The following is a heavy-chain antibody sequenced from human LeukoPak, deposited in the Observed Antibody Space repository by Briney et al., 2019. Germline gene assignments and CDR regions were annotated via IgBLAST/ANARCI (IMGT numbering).Heavy chain of an antibody. CDR3: AKGGYLQPFDY. D-gene: IGHD1-1*01. Sequence: GGSLRLSCAASGFTFSSYAMSWVRQAPGKGLEWVSVISGSGGSAYYADSVKGRFTISRDNSKNTLYLQMNSLRAEDTAVYYCAKGGYLQPFDYWGQGTLVTVSS. V-gene: IGHV3-23*01. CDR1: GFTFSSYA. CDR2: ISGSGGSA. J-gene: IGHJ4*02.